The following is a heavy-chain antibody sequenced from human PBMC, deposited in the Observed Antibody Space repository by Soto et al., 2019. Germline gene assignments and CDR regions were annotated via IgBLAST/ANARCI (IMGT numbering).Heavy chain of an antibody. Sequence: ASVKVSCKASGYTFTGYYMHWVRQAPGQGLEWMGWINPNSGGTNYAQKFQGWVTMTRDTSISTAYMELSRLRSDDTAVYYCARGSPFIAVAGTGWFDPWGQGTLVTVSS. CDR2: INPNSGGT. CDR1: GYTFTGYY. D-gene: IGHD6-19*01. J-gene: IGHJ5*02. CDR3: ARGSPFIAVAGTGWFDP. V-gene: IGHV1-2*04.